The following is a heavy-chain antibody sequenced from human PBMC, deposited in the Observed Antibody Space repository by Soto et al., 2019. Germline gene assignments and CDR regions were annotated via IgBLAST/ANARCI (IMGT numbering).Heavy chain of an antibody. D-gene: IGHD2-15*01. CDR2: INPNSGGT. V-gene: IGHV1-2*04. CDR3: AREGGGNGFDI. Sequence: ASVKVSCKASGYTFTSYGISWVRQAPGQGLEWMGWINPNSGGTNYAQKFQGWVTMTRDTSISTAYMELSRLRSDDTAVYYCAREGGGNGFDIWGQGTMVTVSS. J-gene: IGHJ3*02. CDR1: GYTFTSYG.